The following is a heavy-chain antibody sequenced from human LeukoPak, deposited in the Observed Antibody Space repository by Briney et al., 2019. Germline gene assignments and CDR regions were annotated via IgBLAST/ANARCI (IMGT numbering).Heavy chain of an antibody. J-gene: IGHJ1*01. V-gene: IGHV4-39*07. CDR3: ATSPGYYYDSSGYLTEYFQH. D-gene: IGHD3-22*01. Sequence: SETLSLTCTVSGGSISSSSYYWRWLRQPPGKGLEGMGSIYYSGSTYYNPSLKSRVTISVDTSKNQFSLKLSSVTAADTAVYYCATSPGYYYDSSGYLTEYFQHWGQGTLVTVSS. CDR1: GGSISSSSYY. CDR2: IYYSGST.